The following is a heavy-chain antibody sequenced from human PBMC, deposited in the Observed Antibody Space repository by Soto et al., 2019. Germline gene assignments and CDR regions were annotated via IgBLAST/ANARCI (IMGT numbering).Heavy chain of an antibody. V-gene: IGHV1-69*18. CDR3: AKDGSWDGGGGES. CDR1: GVTFSSYA. J-gene: IGHJ4*02. D-gene: IGHD3-16*01. Sequence: QVQLVQSGAELKKPGSSVKVSCSASGVTFSSYAFTWVRQAPGQGLEWMGNIIPVFRTSNYAQGFQGRLTISADELTNSIDLELGRLRSEETAVYFCAKDGSWDGGGGESWGQGTLVIVSS. CDR2: IIPVFRTS.